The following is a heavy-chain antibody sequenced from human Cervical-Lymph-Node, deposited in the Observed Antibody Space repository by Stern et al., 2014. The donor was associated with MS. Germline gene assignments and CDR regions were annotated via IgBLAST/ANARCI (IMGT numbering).Heavy chain of an antibody. Sequence: VQLVESGAEVKDPGASVKVSCKASGYTFISPAMHWVRQAPGQRFEWMGWINGDNGHTNYSKTFQGRGTITRDKTSSTAYTARRSLTSEDTAVYYCARAGYCSPSTCSDAFDIWGQGTMVTVSS. CDR3: ARAGYCSPSTCSDAFDI. D-gene: IGHD2-15*01. J-gene: IGHJ3*02. CDR2: INGDNGHT. V-gene: IGHV1-3*01. CDR1: GYTFISPA.